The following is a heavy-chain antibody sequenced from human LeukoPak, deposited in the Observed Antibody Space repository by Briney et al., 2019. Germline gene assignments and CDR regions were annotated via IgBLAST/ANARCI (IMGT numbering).Heavy chain of an antibody. V-gene: IGHV3-23*01. CDR2: ISGSGGST. D-gene: IGHD6-19*01. CDR1: GFTFSSYA. J-gene: IGHJ4*02. Sequence: PGGSLRLSCAASGFTFSSYAMSWVRQAPGKGLEWVSSISGSGGSTYYADSVKGRFTISRDNSKTTLYLQMNSLRAEDTAVYYCAKMPVSYSSGWSNFDYWGQGTLVTVSS. CDR3: AKMPVSYSSGWSNFDY.